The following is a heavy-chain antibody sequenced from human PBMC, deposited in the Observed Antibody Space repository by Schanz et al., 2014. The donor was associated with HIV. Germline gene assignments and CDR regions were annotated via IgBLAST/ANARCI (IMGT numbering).Heavy chain of an antibody. J-gene: IGHJ4*02. D-gene: IGHD6-19*01. V-gene: IGHV3-23*01. CDR1: GFTFSTYA. CDR2: MRGSDDST. CDR3: AKTSYGWYFDY. Sequence: EVKLSESGGGLVQPGGSLRLSCVASGFTFSTYAMSWVRQAPGKGLEWVSGMRGSDDSTFYADSVKVRFTISRDNSKNTLYFQMNSLRAEDTAIYYCAKTSYGWYFDYWGQGTLVTVSS.